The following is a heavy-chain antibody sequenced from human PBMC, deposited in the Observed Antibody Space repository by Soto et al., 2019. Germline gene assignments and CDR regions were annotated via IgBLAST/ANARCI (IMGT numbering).Heavy chain of an antibody. D-gene: IGHD3-16*01. CDR3: ARDGGGPISYYDYIYYH. CDR2: IWYDGSNK. CDR1: GFTFSSYG. V-gene: IGHV3-33*01. J-gene: IGHJ4*02. Sequence: GGYLRLSCAASGFTFSSYGMHWVRQAPGKGLEWVAVIWYDGSNKYYADSVKGRFTISRDNSKNTLYLQMNSLRAEDTAVYYCARDGGGPISYYDYIYYHWGQGTLVTVSS.